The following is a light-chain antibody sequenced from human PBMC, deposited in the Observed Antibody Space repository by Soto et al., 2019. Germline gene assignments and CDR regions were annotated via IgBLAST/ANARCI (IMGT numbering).Light chain of an antibody. CDR2: GNS. CDR3: QSYDSSPSGSRNV. V-gene: IGLV1-40*01. Sequence: QAVVTQPPSVSGAPGQRVTISCTGSSSNIGAGYDVHWYQQLPGTAPKLLIYGNSNRPSGVPDRFSGSKSGTSASLAITGLQAEDEADYYCQSYDSSPSGSRNVFGTGTKLTVL. CDR1: SSNIGAGYD. J-gene: IGLJ1*01.